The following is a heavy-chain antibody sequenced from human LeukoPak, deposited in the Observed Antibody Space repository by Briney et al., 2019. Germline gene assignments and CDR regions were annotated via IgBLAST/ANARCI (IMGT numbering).Heavy chain of an antibody. CDR3: ARGYGIPAPSN. V-gene: IGHV4-59*01. D-gene: IGHD2-8*01. Sequence: KTSETLSLTCTVSGGSISSYYWSWIRQPPGKGLEWIGYIHYSGSTNYNPSLKSRVTISVDTSKNQFSLNLSSVTAADTAVYYCARGYGIPAPSNWGQGTLVTVSS. J-gene: IGHJ4*02. CDR1: GGSISSYY. CDR2: IHYSGST.